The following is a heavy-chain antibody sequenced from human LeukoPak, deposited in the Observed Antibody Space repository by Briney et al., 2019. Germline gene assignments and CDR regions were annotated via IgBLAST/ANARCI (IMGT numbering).Heavy chain of an antibody. CDR3: ARSAVTAAITWFDP. J-gene: IGHJ5*02. CDR1: GFTFSSYW. V-gene: IGHV3-74*01. D-gene: IGHD2-2*01. Sequence: GGSLRLSWAASGFTFSSYWMHWVRQAPGKGLVWVSRINSDGSSTSYADSVKGRFTISRDNAKNTLYLQMNSLRAEDTAVYYCARSAVTAAITWFDPWGQGTLVTVSS. CDR2: INSDGSST.